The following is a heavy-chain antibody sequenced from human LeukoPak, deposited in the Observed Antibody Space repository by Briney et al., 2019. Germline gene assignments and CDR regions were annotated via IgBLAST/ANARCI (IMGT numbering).Heavy chain of an antibody. CDR3: AKDRLTNSWFDP. Sequence: GGSLRLSCAASGFTFSSYAMSWVRQAPGKGLEWVSYISSSGSTIYYADSVKGRFTISRDNSKNTLYLQMNSLRAEDTAVYYCAKDRLTNSWFDPWGQGTLVTVSS. J-gene: IGHJ5*02. D-gene: IGHD2-8*01. V-gene: IGHV3-23*01. CDR2: ISSSGSTI. CDR1: GFTFSSYA.